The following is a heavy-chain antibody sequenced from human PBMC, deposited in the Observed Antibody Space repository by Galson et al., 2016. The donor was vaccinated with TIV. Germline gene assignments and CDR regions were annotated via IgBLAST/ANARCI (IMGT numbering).Heavy chain of an antibody. Sequence: QSGAEVKKPGESLRISCKGSGYSFTNYWIAWVRQTPGKGLEWMGRIDPSDSYTNYSPSFQGHVIISIDKSITTAYLQWSSLKASDTAMYYCARHYYDTSGFAASFDFWGQGTPVTVSS. CDR2: IDPSDSYT. J-gene: IGHJ4*02. D-gene: IGHD3-22*01. CDR3: ARHYYDTSGFAASFDF. CDR1: GYSFTNYW. V-gene: IGHV5-10-1*01.